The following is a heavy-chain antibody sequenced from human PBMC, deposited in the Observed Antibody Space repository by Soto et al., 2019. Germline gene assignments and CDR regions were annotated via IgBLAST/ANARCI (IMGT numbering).Heavy chain of an antibody. Sequence: QVQLQQWGAGLLKPSETLSLTCAVYGGSFSGYYWSWIRQPPGKGLEWIGEINHSGSTNYNPSLNGRVTITVNTSKNQFSLKPSSVTAADPAVYYCAKGKWLRSSFDYWGQGTLVTVSS. V-gene: IGHV4-34*01. CDR2: INHSGST. CDR3: AKGKWLRSSFDY. CDR1: GGSFSGYY. D-gene: IGHD5-12*01. J-gene: IGHJ4*02.